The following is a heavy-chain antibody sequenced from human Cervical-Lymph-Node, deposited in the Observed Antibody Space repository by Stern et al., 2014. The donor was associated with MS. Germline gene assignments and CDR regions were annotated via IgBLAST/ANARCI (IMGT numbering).Heavy chain of an antibody. CDR2: IPASGSA. CDR3: ASGYRIFDY. V-gene: IGHV4-61*02. J-gene: IGHJ4*02. D-gene: IGHD5-18*01. Sequence: QVHLVESGPGLVKPSQTLSLTCTVSGGSISSGSDYWSWIRQPVGKGLEWIGRIPASGSAFYPPSLKSRVTISTDPSMNQFSLELNSATAADTAIYYCASGYRIFDYWGQGILVTVSS. CDR1: GGSISSGSDY.